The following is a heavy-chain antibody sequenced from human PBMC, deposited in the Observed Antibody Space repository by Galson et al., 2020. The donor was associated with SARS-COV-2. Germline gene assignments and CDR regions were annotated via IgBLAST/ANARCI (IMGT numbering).Heavy chain of an antibody. Sequence: ASVKVSCKASGGTFSSYAISWVRQAPGQGLEWMGGIIPMFGTANYAQKFQGRVTITTDESTSTAYMELNSLRSEDTAVYYCARDLVRYTYESVYYYMDVWGKGTTVTVSS. J-gene: IGHJ6*03. CDR1: GGTFSSYA. D-gene: IGHD5-18*01. V-gene: IGHV1-69*05. CDR3: ARDLVRYTYESVYYYMDV. CDR2: IIPMFGTA.